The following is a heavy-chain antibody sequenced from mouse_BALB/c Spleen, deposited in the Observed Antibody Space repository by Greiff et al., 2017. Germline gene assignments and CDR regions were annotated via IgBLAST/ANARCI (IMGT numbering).Heavy chain of an antibody. D-gene: IGHD2-3*01. V-gene: IGHV3-8*02. CDR1: GDSITSGY. J-gene: IGHJ4*01. CDR3: ARYTPDGYYAMDY. CDR2: ISYSGST. Sequence: EVMLVESGPSLVKPSQTLSLTCSVSGDSITSGYWYWIRKFPGNKLEYMGYISYSGSTYYNPSLKSRISITRDTSKNQDYLQLNSVTTEDTATYYCARYTPDGYYAMDYWGQGTSVTVSS.